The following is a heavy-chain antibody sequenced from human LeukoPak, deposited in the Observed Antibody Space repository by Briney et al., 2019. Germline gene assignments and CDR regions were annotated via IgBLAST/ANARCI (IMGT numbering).Heavy chain of an antibody. Sequence: ASVKVSCKTSGYTFTSYGISWVRQAPGQGLEWMGWISAYNGNTNSAQKFQGRVTMTTDPSTTTAYMELRSLRSDDTAVYYCARDVGPYCSGTSCYGSDQWGQGTLVAVSS. V-gene: IGHV1-18*01. D-gene: IGHD2-2*01. CDR1: GYTFTSYG. J-gene: IGHJ5*02. CDR2: ISAYNGNT. CDR3: ARDVGPYCSGTSCYGSDQ.